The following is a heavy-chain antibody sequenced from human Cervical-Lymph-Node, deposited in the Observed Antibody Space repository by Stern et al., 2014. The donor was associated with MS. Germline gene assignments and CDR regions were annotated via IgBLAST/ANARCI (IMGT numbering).Heavy chain of an antibody. V-gene: IGHV4-59*01. CDR3: ARDGGYNYHY. CDR1: GGSISSYY. Sequence: VQLLESGPGLVKTSETLSLTCTVSGGSISSYYWSWIRQPPGRGLEWIGYIYYSGSTNYNPSLKSRVTISVDTSKNQFSLKLSSVTAADTAVYYCARDGGYNYHYWGQGTLVTVSS. CDR2: IYYSGST. J-gene: IGHJ4*02. D-gene: IGHD5-18*01.